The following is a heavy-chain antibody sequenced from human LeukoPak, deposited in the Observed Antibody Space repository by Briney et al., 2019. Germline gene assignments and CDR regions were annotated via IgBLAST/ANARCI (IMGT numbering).Heavy chain of an antibody. CDR3: AKDQEGMIVDSDAFDI. J-gene: IGHJ3*02. CDR1: GFTFSSYG. CDR2: ISGSGGST. D-gene: IGHD3-22*01. V-gene: IGHV3-23*01. Sequence: PGGSLRLSCAASGFTFSSYGMSWVRQAPGKGLEWVSAISGSGGSTYYADSVKGRFTISRDNSKNTLYLQMNSLGAEDTAVYYCAKDQEGMIVDSDAFDIWGQGTMVTGSS.